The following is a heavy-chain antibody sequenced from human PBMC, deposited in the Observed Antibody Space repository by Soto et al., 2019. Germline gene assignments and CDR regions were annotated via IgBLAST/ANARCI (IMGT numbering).Heavy chain of an antibody. J-gene: IGHJ4*02. V-gene: IGHV1-58*01. CDR1: GFTFTSSS. D-gene: IGHD3-10*01. CDR2: IVVGSGNT. CDR3: AAFGLKRRSNFDY. Sequence: GASVNVSCKSSGFTFTSSSVQWVRQARGQRLEWIGWIVVGSGNTNYAQKFQERVTITRDMSTSTAYMELSSLRSEDTAVYYCAAFGLKRRSNFDYWGQGTLVTVSS.